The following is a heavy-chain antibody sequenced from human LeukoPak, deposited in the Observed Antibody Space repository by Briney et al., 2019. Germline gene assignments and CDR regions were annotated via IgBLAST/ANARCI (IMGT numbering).Heavy chain of an antibody. CDR3: VRVKGWLVRGDALDS. J-gene: IGHJ3*02. Sequence: SQTLSLTCTVSGGSISSGGYYWSWIRQHPGKGLEWIGYIYYSGSTYYNPSLKSRVTISVDTSKNQFSLKLSSMTAADTAVYYCVRVKGWLVRGDALDSWGQGTMVTVSS. V-gene: IGHV4-31*03. CDR1: GGSISSGGYY. D-gene: IGHD6-19*01. CDR2: IYYSGST.